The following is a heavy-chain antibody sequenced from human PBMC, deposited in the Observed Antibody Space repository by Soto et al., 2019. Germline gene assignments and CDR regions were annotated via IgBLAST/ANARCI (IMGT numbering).Heavy chain of an antibody. CDR3: ATTLWLLYSYAMDV. J-gene: IGHJ6*02. CDR1: GASISSSNYY. D-gene: IGHD2-15*01. V-gene: IGHV4-39*01. CDR2: ISYRRTT. Sequence: PSETLSLTCTVSGASISSSNYYWAWIRQPPGKGLEWIGSISYRRTTYYNPSLKSRVTISVDTSKNQFSLKLSSVTAAGTAVYYCATTLWLLYSYAMDVWAQGTTVTVSS.